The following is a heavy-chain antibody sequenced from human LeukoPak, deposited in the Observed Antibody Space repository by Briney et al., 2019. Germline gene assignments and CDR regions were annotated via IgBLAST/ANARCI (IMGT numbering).Heavy chain of an antibody. CDR3: SRESHVEYYDILTGYYHWFDP. CDR2: ISSNSSYI. D-gene: IGHD3-9*01. CDR1: GFTFSSYS. V-gene: IGHV3-21*01. J-gene: IGHJ5*02. Sequence: GGSLRLSCAASGFTFSSYSMNWVRQAPGKGLEWVSSISSNSSYIYYADSVKRRFTISRDNAKSSRYLQMDSLRAEDTAVYYCSRESHVEYYDILTGYYHWFDPWGQGTLVSVSS.